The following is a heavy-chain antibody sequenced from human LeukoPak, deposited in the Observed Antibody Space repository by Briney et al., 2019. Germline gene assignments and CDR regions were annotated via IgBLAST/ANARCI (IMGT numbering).Heavy chain of an antibody. CDR2: INHSGST. Sequence: TSETLSLTCAIYGGSFSGYYWSWIRQPPGKGLEWIGEINHSGSTNYNPSLKSRVTISVDTSKNQFSLKLSSVTAADTAVYYCARQYQLLNNPFDYWGQGTLVTVSS. D-gene: IGHD2-2*01. CDR3: ARQYQLLNNPFDY. CDR1: GGSFSGYY. V-gene: IGHV4-34*01. J-gene: IGHJ4*02.